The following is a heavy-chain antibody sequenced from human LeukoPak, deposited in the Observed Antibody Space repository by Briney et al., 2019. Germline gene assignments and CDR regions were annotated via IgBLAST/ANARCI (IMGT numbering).Heavy chain of an antibody. CDR2: ISGSGDNT. D-gene: IGHD3-22*01. CDR1: GFTFSSYA. Sequence: GGSLRLPCAASGFTFSSYAMSWVRQAPGKGLEWVSGISGSGDNTYYADSVKGRFTISRDNSKNTLYVQVNSLGTEDTAAYYCAKGSYYDSSGSFYFDYWGQGTLVTVSS. V-gene: IGHV3-23*01. J-gene: IGHJ4*02. CDR3: AKGSYYDSSGSFYFDY.